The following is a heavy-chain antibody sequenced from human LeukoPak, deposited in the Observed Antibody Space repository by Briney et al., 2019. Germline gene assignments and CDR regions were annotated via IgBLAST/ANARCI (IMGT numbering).Heavy chain of an antibody. CDR1: YGSFSGYY. CDR2: INHNGNT. Sequence: PSETLSLTCTVFYGSFSGYYWTWIRQPPGKGLEWIGEINHNGNTNYNPSLKSRVTISVDTSKDQFSLKLSSVTAADTAVYYCARDLSTGTPLYYYYYMDVWGKGTTVTVSS. CDR3: ARDLSTGTPLYYYYYMDV. D-gene: IGHD1-1*01. J-gene: IGHJ6*03. V-gene: IGHV4-34*01.